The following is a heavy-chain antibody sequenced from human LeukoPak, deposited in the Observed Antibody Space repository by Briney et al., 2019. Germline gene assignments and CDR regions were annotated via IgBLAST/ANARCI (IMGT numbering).Heavy chain of an antibody. D-gene: IGHD3-22*01. CDR1: GFTFSSYA. CDR2: ISGSGGST. V-gene: IGHV3-23*01. CDR3: AKSYYYDSSGYRPPHYFDY. J-gene: IGHJ4*02. Sequence: GGSLRLSCAASGFTFSSYATSWVRQAPGKGLEWVSAISGSGGSTYYADSVKGRFTISRDNSKNTLYLQMNSLRAEDTAVYYCAKSYYYDSSGYRPPHYFDYWGQGTLVTVSS.